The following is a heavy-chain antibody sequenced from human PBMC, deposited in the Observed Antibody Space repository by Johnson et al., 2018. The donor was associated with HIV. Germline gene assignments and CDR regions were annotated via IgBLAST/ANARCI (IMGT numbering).Heavy chain of an antibody. CDR3: ARDGGSTRGDAFDI. J-gene: IGHJ3*02. Sequence: QVQLVESGGDVVQPGRSLRLSCAASGFTFSSYGMHWVHQAPGQGLEWGAVISYDGGNKYYADSVKGRLTISKDNAKNSLYLQMNSLRAEDTALYYCARDGGSTRGDAFDIWGQGTMVTVSS. CDR2: ISYDGGNK. D-gene: IGHD1-26*01. V-gene: IGHV3-30*03. CDR1: GFTFSSYG.